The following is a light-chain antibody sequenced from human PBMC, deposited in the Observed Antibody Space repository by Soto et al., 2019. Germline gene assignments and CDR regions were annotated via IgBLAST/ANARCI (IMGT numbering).Light chain of an antibody. Sequence: DIQMTQSPSSLSASVGDRVTITCRASQDISNHLAWYQQRPGKVPELLMYAASTLQSGVPSRFRGSGSGTDYTLTISSLQPDDFATYYCQQYNSYWTFGQGTKVEIK. V-gene: IGKV1-27*01. CDR2: AAS. J-gene: IGKJ1*01. CDR3: QQYNSYWT. CDR1: QDISNH.